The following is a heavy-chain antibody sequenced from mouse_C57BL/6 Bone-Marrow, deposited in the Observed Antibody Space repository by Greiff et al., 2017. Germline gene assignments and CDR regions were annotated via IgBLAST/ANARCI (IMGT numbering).Heavy chain of an antibody. CDR2: IRLKSDNYAT. J-gene: IGHJ1*03. Sequence: DVMLVESGGGLVQPGGSMKLSCVASGFTFSNYWMNWVRQSPEKGLEWVAQIRLKSDNYATHYAESVKGRFTISRDDSKSSVYLQMNNLRAEDTGIYYCTGPYWYFDVWGTGTTVTVSS. V-gene: IGHV6-3*01. CDR1: GFTFSNYW. CDR3: TGPYWYFDV.